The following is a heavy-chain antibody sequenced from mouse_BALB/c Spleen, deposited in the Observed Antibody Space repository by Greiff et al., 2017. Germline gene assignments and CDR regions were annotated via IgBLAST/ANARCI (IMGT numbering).Heavy chain of an antibody. J-gene: IGHJ2*01. D-gene: IGHD2-2*01. Sequence: EVMLVESGGGLVKPGGSLKLSCAASGFTFSSYAMSWVRQSPEKRLEWVAEISSGGSYTYYPDTVTGRFTISRDNAKNTLYLEMSSLRSEDTAMYYCARDGYDGGVYFDYWGQGTTLTVSS. CDR3: ARDGYDGGVYFDY. V-gene: IGHV5-9-4*01. CDR2: ISSGGSYT. CDR1: GFTFSSYA.